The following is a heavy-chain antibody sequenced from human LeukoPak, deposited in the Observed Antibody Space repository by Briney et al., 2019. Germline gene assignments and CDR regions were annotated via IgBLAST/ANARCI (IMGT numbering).Heavy chain of an antibody. D-gene: IGHD4-17*01. CDR3: AKDLYGDYVVDY. CDR1: GFTFSSYA. V-gene: IGHV3-23*01. Sequence: GGSLRLSCAASGFTFSSYAMNWVRQAPGKGLEWVSGISGSGGSTYYADSVKGRFTIYRDNSKNTLYLQMNSLRAEDTAVYYCAKDLYGDYVVDYWGQGTLVTVSS. J-gene: IGHJ4*02. CDR2: ISGSGGST.